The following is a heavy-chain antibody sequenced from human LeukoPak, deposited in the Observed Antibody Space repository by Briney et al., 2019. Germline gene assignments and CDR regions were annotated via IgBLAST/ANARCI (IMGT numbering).Heavy chain of an antibody. CDR3: AKDRCSNGIGCYYYYMDL. D-gene: IGHD2-8*01. Sequence: GGSLRLSCAASGFTFSSYEMNWVRQAPGKGLEWVSYISSSGSTIYYADSVKGRFTISRDSSKNILYLQMNSLRAEDTAVYYCAKDRCSNGIGCYYYYMDLWGKGPTVTISS. V-gene: IGHV3-48*03. CDR1: GFTFSSYE. J-gene: IGHJ6*03. CDR2: ISSSGSTI.